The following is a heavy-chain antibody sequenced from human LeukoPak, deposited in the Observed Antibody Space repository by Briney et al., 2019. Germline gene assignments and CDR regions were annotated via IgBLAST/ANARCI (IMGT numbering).Heavy chain of an antibody. D-gene: IGHD2-2*01. Sequence: PSETLSLTCAVYGGSFSGYYWSWIRQPPGKGLEWIGEINHSGSTNYNPSLKSRVTISVDTSKNQFSLKLSSVTAADTAVYYCARVRRVVVPAATDGMDVWGQGTTVTVSS. V-gene: IGHV4-34*01. CDR2: INHSGST. CDR3: ARVRRVVVPAATDGMDV. J-gene: IGHJ6*02. CDR1: GGSFSGYY.